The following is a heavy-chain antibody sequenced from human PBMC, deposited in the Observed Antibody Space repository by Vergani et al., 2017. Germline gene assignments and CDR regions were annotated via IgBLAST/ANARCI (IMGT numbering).Heavy chain of an antibody. CDR3: ARDRNDIVVVVAKVDAVDI. D-gene: IGHD2-15*01. J-gene: IGHJ3*02. V-gene: IGHV3-30*04. Sequence: QVQLVESGGGVVQPGRSLRLSCAASGFTFSSYAMPWVRAAPGKGLGWVAVISYDGSNKYYADSVKGRFTISRDNSKNTLSLKMNSLRAAGTDVYYCARDRNDIVVVVAKVDAVDIWGQGTMGTVTS. CDR2: ISYDGSNK. CDR1: GFTFSSYA.